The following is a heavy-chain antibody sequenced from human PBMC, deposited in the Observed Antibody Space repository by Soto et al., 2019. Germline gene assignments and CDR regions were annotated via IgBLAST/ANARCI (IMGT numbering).Heavy chain of an antibody. CDR1: GGTFSTYI. CDR2: IIPIPDIT. CDR3: ARDRITTRGDAFDL. Sequence: QVQLVQSGAEVRKPGSSVKVSCKAPGGTFSTYIISWVRQAPGQGLEWMGRIIPIPDITNYAQKFQGRDTVTADRSTSTAYMEPTSLKSEDTAVYYCARDRITTRGDAFDLWGQGTMVTVSS. J-gene: IGHJ3*01. V-gene: IGHV1-69*08. D-gene: IGHD3-3*01.